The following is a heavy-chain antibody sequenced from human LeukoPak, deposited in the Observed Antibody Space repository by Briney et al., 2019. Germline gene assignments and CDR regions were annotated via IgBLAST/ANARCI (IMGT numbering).Heavy chain of an antibody. D-gene: IGHD2-2*01. V-gene: IGHV4-30-2*01. J-gene: IGHJ4*02. CDR3: ARGPLEDIVAVPAGYFDY. Sequence: PSETLSLTCAVSGGSISSGGYSWSWIRQPPGKGPEWIGYIYHSGSTYYNPSLKSRVTISVDRSKNQFSLKLSSVTAADTAVYYCARGPLEDIVAVPAGYFDYWGQGTLVTVSS. CDR1: GGSISSGGYS. CDR2: IYHSGST.